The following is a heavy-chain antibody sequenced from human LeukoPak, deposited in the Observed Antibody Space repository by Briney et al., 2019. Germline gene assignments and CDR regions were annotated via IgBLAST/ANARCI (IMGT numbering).Heavy chain of an antibody. CDR1: GYSFTSYW. CDR3: ARQSSGWLHGGYFDY. V-gene: IGHV5-51*01. Sequence: GESLKISCKGSGYSFTSYWIGWVRQMPGKGLEWMGIIYPGDSDTRYSPSFQGQVTISADKSISTAYLQWSSLKASDTAMYYCARQSSGWLHGGYFDYWGQGTLVTVSS. J-gene: IGHJ4*02. D-gene: IGHD6-19*01. CDR2: IYPGDSDT.